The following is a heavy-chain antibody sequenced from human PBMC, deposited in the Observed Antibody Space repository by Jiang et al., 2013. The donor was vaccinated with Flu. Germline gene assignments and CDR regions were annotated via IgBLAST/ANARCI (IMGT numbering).Heavy chain of an antibody. Sequence: SQTLSLTCAISGDSVSSNSAAWNWIRQSPSRGLEWLGRTYYRSRWYYDYAVSVKSRTVINAGTSKNQFSLHLKYVTPEDTAVYYCTRGLSYGDNGMDVWGQGTTVTVSS. CDR1: GDSVSSNSAA. CDR2: TYYRSRWYY. CDR3: TRGLSYGDNGMDV. J-gene: IGHJ6*02. V-gene: IGHV6-1*01. D-gene: IGHD5-24*01.